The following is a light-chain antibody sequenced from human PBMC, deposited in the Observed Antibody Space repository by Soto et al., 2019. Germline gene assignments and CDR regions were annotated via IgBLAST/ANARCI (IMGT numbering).Light chain of an antibody. CDR2: QAS. J-gene: IGKJ1*01. CDR1: QSISNW. V-gene: IGKV1-5*03. CDR3: QQYSSYVWT. Sequence: DIQMTQSPPSVSASVGDRVTITCRASQSISNWLAWYQQKPGKAPKLLIYQASSLESGVPSRFSGSVSGTEFTLTISSLQPDDFATYYCQQYSSYVWTFGQGTKVDIK.